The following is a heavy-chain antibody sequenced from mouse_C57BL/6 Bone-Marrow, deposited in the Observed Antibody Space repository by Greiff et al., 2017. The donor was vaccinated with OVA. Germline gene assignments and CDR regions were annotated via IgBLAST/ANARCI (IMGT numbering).Heavy chain of an antibody. CDR1: GFTFTDYY. CDR3: ASVDYDGYYFDY. CDR2: IRNKANGYTT. J-gene: IGHJ2*01. V-gene: IGHV7-3*01. D-gene: IGHD2-4*01. Sequence: EVQLVESGGGLVQPGGSLSLSCAASGFTFTDYYLSWVRQPPGKALEWLGFIRNKANGYTTEYSAYVKGRFTISRDNSQSILYLQMNALRAEASATYYCASVDYDGYYFDYWGQGTTLTVSS.